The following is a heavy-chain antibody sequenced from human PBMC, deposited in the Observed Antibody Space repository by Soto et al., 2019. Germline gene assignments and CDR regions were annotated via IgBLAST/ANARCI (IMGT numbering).Heavy chain of an antibody. Sequence: GGSLRLSCAASGFTFSSYWMHWVRQAPGKGLVWVSRINSDGSSTSYADSVKGRFTISRDNAKNTLYLQMNSLRAEDTAVYYCARVNYYDSSGYYNWFDPWGQGTLVTVSS. CDR3: ARVNYYDSSGYYNWFDP. D-gene: IGHD3-22*01. J-gene: IGHJ5*02. CDR2: INSDGSST. V-gene: IGHV3-74*01. CDR1: GFTFSSYW.